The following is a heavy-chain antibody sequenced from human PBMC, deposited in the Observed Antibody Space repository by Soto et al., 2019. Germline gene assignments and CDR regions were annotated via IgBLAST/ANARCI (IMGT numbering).Heavy chain of an antibody. D-gene: IGHD3-16*02. CDR1: GYTFTSYA. J-gene: IGHJ3*02. CDR3: ARDRRYDYVWGSYRYAPDAFDI. Sequence: AASVKVSCKASGYTFTSYAMHWVRQAPGQRLEWMGWINAGNGNTKYSQKFQGRVTITRDTSASTAYMELSSLRSEDTAVYYCARDRRYDYVWGSYRYAPDAFDIWGQGTMVTVSS. V-gene: IGHV1-3*01. CDR2: INAGNGNT.